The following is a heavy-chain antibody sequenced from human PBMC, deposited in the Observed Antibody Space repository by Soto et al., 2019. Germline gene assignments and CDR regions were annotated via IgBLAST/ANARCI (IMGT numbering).Heavy chain of an antibody. V-gene: IGHV6-1*01. CDR3: TGITSFRGMDV. D-gene: IGHD3-10*01. CDR1: GDSVSSNSAV. Sequence: SQTLSLTCAISGDSVSSNSAVWNWIRQSPSRGLEWLGRTYYRSKWNNDYALSVKSRITINPDTPKNQFSLHLYSVTPEDTAVYYCTGITSFRGMDVWGQGTPVTVSS. CDR2: TYYRSKWNN. J-gene: IGHJ6*02.